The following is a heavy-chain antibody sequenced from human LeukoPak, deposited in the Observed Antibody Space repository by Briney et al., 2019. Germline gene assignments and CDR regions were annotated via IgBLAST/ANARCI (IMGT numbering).Heavy chain of an antibody. J-gene: IGHJ4*02. CDR2: VYYRGAT. D-gene: IGHD3-10*01. CDR3: AGVFSGRRPFEL. CDR1: GDSITSYY. V-gene: IGHV4-59*01. Sequence: SETLSLTCTVSGDSITSYYWNWVRQPPGKGLEWVGYVYYRGATNYNPSLKTRVTTSIDTSKKQFSLKLSSVTAADTAVYFCAGVFSGRRPFELWGKGTLVTVSS.